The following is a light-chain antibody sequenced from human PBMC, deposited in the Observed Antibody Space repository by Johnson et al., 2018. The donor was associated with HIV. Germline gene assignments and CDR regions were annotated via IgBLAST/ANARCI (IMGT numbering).Light chain of an antibody. CDR3: ATWDSSLSGGV. CDR2: ENN. J-gene: IGLJ1*01. Sequence: QAVLTQPPSVSAAPGQKVTISCSGSSSNIGNNYVSWYQQLPGTAPKLLIYENNKRPSGIPDRFSASKSGTSATLGITGLQTGDEADYYLATWDSSLSGGVFGTGTKVTVL. V-gene: IGLV1-51*02. CDR1: SSNIGNNY.